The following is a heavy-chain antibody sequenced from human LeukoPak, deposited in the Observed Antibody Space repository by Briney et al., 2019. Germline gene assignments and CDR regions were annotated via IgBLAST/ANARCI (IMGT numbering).Heavy chain of an antibody. CDR3: ARGDYGGYYFDY. V-gene: IGHV4-30-2*01. J-gene: IGHJ4*02. D-gene: IGHD4-17*01. CDR1: DGSITSGAYS. Sequence: SETLSLTCTVSDGSITSGAYSWSWIRQPPGKGLEWIGYIYHGGSPYYNPSLKSRVTISVDWSKNQFSLSLSSVTAADTAVYYCARGDYGGYYFDYWGQGTQVAVSS. CDR2: IYHGGSP.